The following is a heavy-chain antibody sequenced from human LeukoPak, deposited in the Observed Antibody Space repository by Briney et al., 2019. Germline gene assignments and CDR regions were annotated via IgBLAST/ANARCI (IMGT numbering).Heavy chain of an antibody. CDR1: GFIFSNYG. Sequence: GGSLRLSCAASGFIFSNYGMSWVRQAPGKGLEWVALIWYDGSKKYYADSVEGRFTISRDNSKNTLYLQMNSLRADDTAVYYCARDIGRGYSYGPFDYWGQGTLVTVSS. J-gene: IGHJ4*02. D-gene: IGHD5-12*01. CDR3: ARDIGRGYSYGPFDY. CDR2: IWYDGSKK. V-gene: IGHV3-33*08.